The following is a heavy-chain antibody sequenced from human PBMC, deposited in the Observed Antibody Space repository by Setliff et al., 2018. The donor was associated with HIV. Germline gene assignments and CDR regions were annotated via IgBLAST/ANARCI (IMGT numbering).Heavy chain of an antibody. CDR2: IYHSGST. V-gene: IGHV4-38-2*02. J-gene: IGHJ3*02. CDR1: GYSINSGYY. CDR3: ARIDIYSTGLYACDI. Sequence: KPSETLSLTCTVSGYSINSGYYWGWIRQSPGKGLEWIGCIYHSGSTYYNPSLENRVTISLDTSKTQFSLRLSSVTAADSAIYYCARIDIYSTGLYACDIWGQGAVVTVSS. D-gene: IGHD2-8*02.